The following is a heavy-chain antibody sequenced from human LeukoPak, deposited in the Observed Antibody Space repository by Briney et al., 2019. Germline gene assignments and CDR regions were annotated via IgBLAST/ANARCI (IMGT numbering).Heavy chain of an antibody. CDR1: GFTFSNAR. CDR2: IKTKTDDGAT. D-gene: IGHD1-26*01. J-gene: IGHJ4*02. CDR3: TTYVGATAY. V-gene: IGHV3-15*01. Sequence: GGSLRLSCAASGFTFSNARMNWVRQAPGKGLEWVGRIKTKTDDGATDYSAPVKARFTISRNDSKTTLYLQMNGLKTEDTAIYYCTTYVGATAYWGQGTLVTVSA.